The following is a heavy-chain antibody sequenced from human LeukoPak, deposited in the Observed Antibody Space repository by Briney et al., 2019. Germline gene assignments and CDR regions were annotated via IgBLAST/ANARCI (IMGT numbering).Heavy chain of an antibody. CDR3: ARLMYYYGSGSYLY. Sequence: GGSLRLSCAASGFTFSRYSMNWVRQAPGKGLEWVANIKQDGSEKYYVDSVKGRFTISRDNAKNSLYLQMNSLRAEDTAVYYCARLMYYYGSGSYLYWGQGTLVTVSS. V-gene: IGHV3-7*01. CDR2: IKQDGSEK. CDR1: GFTFSRYS. D-gene: IGHD3-10*01. J-gene: IGHJ4*02.